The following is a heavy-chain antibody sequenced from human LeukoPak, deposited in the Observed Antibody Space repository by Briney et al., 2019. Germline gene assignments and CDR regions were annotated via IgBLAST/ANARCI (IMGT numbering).Heavy chain of an antibody. J-gene: IGHJ5*02. CDR1: GGTFSSYA. CDR3: ARAQRAEYSSGWYWFDP. Sequence: ASVKLSCKASGGTFSSYAMSWVRQAPGQGLEWMAGIIPIFGTANYAQKFKGRVTITADKSTSTAYMELSSLRSEDTAVYYCARAQRAEYSSGWYWFDPWGQGTLVTVSS. CDR2: IIPIFGTA. D-gene: IGHD6-19*01. V-gene: IGHV1-69*06.